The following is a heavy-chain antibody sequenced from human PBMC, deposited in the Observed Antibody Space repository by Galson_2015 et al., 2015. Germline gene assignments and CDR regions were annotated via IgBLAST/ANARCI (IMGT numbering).Heavy chain of an antibody. CDR3: ARERDYYDSSGYYGNAFDI. J-gene: IGHJ3*02. V-gene: IGHV4-59*01. Sequence: ETLSLTCTVSGGSISSYHWSWIRQPPGEGLEWIGYIYYSGSTNYNPSLKSRVSISVDTSKNQFSLKLSSVTAADTAVYYCARERDYYDSSGYYGNAFDIWGQGTMVTVSS. D-gene: IGHD3-22*01. CDR2: IYYSGST. CDR1: GGSISSYH.